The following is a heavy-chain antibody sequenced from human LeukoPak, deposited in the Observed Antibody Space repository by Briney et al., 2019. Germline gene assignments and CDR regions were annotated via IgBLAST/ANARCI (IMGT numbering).Heavy chain of an antibody. CDR2: LFSGGDT. CDR1: GFSFSIYY. J-gene: IGHJ4*01. Sequence: GGSVRLSCTASGFSFSIYYTRWVRQAPGKGLEGISVLFSGGDTYYADSVKDRFGVSRERPSETLFRQMSSLRVGERAVYYCARQVFVSGFDYGGHGTTVTVSS. CDR3: ARQVFVSGFDY. V-gene: IGHV3-66*04.